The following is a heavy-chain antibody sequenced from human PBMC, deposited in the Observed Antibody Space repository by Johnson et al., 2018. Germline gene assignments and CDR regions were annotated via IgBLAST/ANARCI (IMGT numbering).Heavy chain of an antibody. V-gene: IGHV4-34*01. Sequence: QVQLQQWGAGLLKPSETLSLTCGVYGGSFSDYYWSWIRQPPGKGLEWIGEINHSGSTNYNPSLKSRVTTSVDTSKNQVSLKLSSVTAADTAVYYGARYKYYYYYGMDVWGQGTTVTVSS. CDR3: ARYKYYYYYGMDV. J-gene: IGHJ6*02. D-gene: IGHD1-14*01. CDR2: INHSGST. CDR1: GGSFSDYY.